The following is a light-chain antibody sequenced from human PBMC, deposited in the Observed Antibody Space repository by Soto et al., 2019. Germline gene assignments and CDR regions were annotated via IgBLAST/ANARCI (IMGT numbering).Light chain of an antibody. J-gene: IGLJ2*01. CDR2: VNS. CDR1: SSNIGAGYD. V-gene: IGLV1-40*01. Sequence: QALVTQPPSVSGAPGQRVTISCTGSSSNIGAGYDVHWYQQLPGAAPKLLIYVNSNRPSGVPDRFSGSKSGTSASLAITGLQAEDEADYYCQSYDSSLSVVFGGGTKLTVL. CDR3: QSYDSSLSVV.